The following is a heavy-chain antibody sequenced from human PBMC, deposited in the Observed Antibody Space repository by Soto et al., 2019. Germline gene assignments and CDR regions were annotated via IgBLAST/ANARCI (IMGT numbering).Heavy chain of an antibody. V-gene: IGHV3-53*01. CDR2: IYSGGST. CDR3: AKELYGSGSYLYHSQGYYFDY. J-gene: IGHJ4*02. CDR1: GFSVSSSH. Sequence: GGSLRLSCAASGFSVSSSHMNWVRQAPGKGPEWVSVIYSGGSTYYAVSVKGRFTISRDNSKNTVYLQMNSLRAEDTAVYYCAKELYGSGSYLYHSQGYYFDYWGQGTLVTVSS. D-gene: IGHD3-10*01.